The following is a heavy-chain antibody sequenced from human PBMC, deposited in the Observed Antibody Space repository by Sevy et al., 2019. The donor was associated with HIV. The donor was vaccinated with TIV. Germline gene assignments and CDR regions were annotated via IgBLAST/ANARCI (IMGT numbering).Heavy chain of an antibody. D-gene: IGHD6-19*01. CDR1: GGSISSSSYY. CDR2: VYSTGGP. V-gene: IGHV4-39*01. CDR3: ATPRASGWYEGTGGYFDF. J-gene: IGHJ2*01. Sequence: SETLSLICSVSGGSISSSSYYWGWIRQPPGKGLECIGSVYSTGGPPSNPPSRSRVTVSADTSKNQLSLKLDSVSAADTAVYYCATPRASGWYEGTGGYFDFWGPGTLVTVSS.